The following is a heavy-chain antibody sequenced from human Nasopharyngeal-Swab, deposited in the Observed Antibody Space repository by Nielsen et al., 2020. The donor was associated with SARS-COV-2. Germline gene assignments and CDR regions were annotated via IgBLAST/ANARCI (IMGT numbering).Heavy chain of an antibody. D-gene: IGHD4-17*01. V-gene: IGHV4-39*01. CDR1: GGSISSSSYY. Sequence: SETLSLTCTVSGGSISSSSYYWGWIRQPPGRGLEWIGSIYYSGRTYYNPSIKSRVTISVDTSNNQFSLKLSSVTAADTAVYYCARHDYGDSGNYFDYWGQGTLVTVSS. CDR2: IYYSGRT. J-gene: IGHJ4*02. CDR3: ARHDYGDSGNYFDY.